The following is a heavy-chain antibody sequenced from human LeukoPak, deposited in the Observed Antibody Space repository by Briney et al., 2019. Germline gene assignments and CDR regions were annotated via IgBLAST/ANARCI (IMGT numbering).Heavy chain of an antibody. CDR3: ARESYNWNYVDYYYYMDV. CDR2: IYTSGST. V-gene: IGHV4-4*07. Sequence: PSETLSLTCTVSGGSISSYYWSWIRQPAGKGLEWIGRIYTSGSTNYNPSLKSRATMSVDTSKNQFSLKLSSVTAADTAVYYCARESYNWNYVDYYYYMDVWGKGTTVTVSS. J-gene: IGHJ6*03. CDR1: GGSISSYY. D-gene: IGHD1-7*01.